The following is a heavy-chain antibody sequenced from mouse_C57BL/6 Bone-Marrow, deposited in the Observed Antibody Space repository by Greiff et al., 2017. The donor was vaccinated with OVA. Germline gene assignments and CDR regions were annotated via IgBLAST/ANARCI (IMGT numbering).Heavy chain of an antibody. V-gene: IGHV5-4*03. J-gene: IGHJ2*01. CDR2: ISDGGSYT. CDR1: GFTFSSYA. D-gene: IGHD4-1*02. CDR3: ARGPSTGTSFDY. Sequence: EVKVVESGGGLVKPGGSLKLSCAASGFTFSSYAMSWVRQTPEQRLEWVATISDGGSYTYYPDNVKGRFTISRDNAKNNLYLQMSHLKSEDTAMYYCARGPSTGTSFDYWGQGTTLTVSS.